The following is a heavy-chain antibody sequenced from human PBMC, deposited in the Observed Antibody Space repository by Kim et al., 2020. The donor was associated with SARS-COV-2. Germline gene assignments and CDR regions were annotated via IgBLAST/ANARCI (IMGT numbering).Heavy chain of an antibody. Sequence: GASLRLSCAASGFTFSDYYMSWIRQAPGKGLEWVSYISSSGSTIYYADSVKGRFTISRDNAKNSLYLQMNSLRAEDTAVYYCARAVILTGYVRYYYYGMDVWGQGTTVTVSS. D-gene: IGHD3-9*01. CDR1: GFTFSDYY. CDR3: ARAVILTGYVRYYYYGMDV. CDR2: ISSSGSTI. J-gene: IGHJ6*02. V-gene: IGHV3-11*04.